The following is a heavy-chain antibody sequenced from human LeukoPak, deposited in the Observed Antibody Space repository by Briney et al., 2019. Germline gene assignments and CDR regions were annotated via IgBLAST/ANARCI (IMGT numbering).Heavy chain of an antibody. J-gene: IGHJ4*02. D-gene: IGHD1-26*01. V-gene: IGHV4-4*07. CDR3: ARDLGSGSYLDGLNFDY. CDR2: IYTSGRT. Sequence: SETLSLTCTVSGGSITYYYWNWIRQPAGKGLEWIGRIYTSGRTRYNPSPKSRVTMSLDMSKNQFSLQLTSVTAADTALYYCARDLGSGSYLDGLNFDYWGQGILITVSS. CDR1: GGSITYYY.